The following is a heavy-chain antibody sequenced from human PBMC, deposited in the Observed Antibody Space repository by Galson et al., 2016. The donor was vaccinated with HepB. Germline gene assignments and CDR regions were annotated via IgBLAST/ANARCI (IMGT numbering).Heavy chain of an antibody. J-gene: IGHJ4*02. CDR2: IAYNGRT. D-gene: IGHD3-3*01. CDR3: ARQTTFGVVTYFDL. V-gene: IGHV4-59*01. Sequence: SETLSLTCTLSGGSIRNYFWSWIRQPPGKGLEWIGYIAYNGRTNYNPPLKSRVIISMDTSKNYFSLRLSSVAAADTAVYYCARQTTFGVVTYFDLWGQGTLVTVSS. CDR1: GGSIRNYF.